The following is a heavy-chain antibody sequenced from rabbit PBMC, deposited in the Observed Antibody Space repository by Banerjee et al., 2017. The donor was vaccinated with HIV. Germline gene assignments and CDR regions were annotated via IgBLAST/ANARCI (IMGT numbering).Heavy chain of an antibody. Sequence: QQQLEESGGGLVKPGGTLTLTCKASGIDFSSYYYMCWVRQAPGKGLEWIACIYAGSSNFTAYASWAKGPFTISKTSSTTVTLQMTSLTAADTATYFCARAPYAGGSYYTGFYYFNLWGPGTLVTVS. D-gene: IGHD8-1*01. V-gene: IGHV1S45*01. CDR2: IYAGSSNFT. CDR3: ARAPYAGGSYYTGFYYFNL. J-gene: IGHJ4*01. CDR1: GIDFSSYYY.